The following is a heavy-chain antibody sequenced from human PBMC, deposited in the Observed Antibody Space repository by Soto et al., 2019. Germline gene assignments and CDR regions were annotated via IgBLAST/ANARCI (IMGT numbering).Heavy chain of an antibody. CDR3: ARDLSPYYCRRTSCYARNWFDP. D-gene: IGHD2-2*01. V-gene: IGHV1-69*08. J-gene: IGHJ5*02. CDR2: IIPILGIA. CDR1: VGTFSSYT. Sequence: QVQLVQSGAEVKKPGSSVKVSCKASVGTFSSYTISWVRQAPGQGLEWMGRIIPILGIANYAQKFQGRVTITADKSTRTDYMGLSSLRSEDTAVYYCARDLSPYYCRRTSCYARNWFDPWGQGPLVTVSS.